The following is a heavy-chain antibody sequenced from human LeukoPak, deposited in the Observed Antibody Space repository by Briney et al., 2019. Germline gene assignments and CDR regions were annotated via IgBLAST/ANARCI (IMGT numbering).Heavy chain of an antibody. V-gene: IGHV3-64*01. J-gene: IGHJ4*02. CDR1: GFTFSSYA. CDR3: ARVGRLNTIFGVVITAYDY. CDR2: ISSNGGST. D-gene: IGHD3-3*01. Sequence: GGSLRLPCAASGFTFSSYAMHWVRQAPGKGLEYVSAISSNGGSTYYANSVKGRFTISRDNSKNTLYLQMGSLRAEDMAVYYCARVGRLNTIFGVVITAYDYWGQGTLVTVSS.